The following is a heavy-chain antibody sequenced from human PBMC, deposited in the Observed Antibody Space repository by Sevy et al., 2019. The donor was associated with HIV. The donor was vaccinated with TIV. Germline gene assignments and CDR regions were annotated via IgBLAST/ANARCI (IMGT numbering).Heavy chain of an antibody. Sequence: GGSLRLSCAASGFTFSSYSMNWVRQAPGKGLEWVSSISSSSSYIYYADSVKGRFTISRDNAKNSLYLQMNSLRAEDTAVYYCARAHDSSGYYYQAFDIWGQGTMVTVSS. D-gene: IGHD3-22*01. CDR1: GFTFSSYS. J-gene: IGHJ3*02. CDR2: ISSSSSYI. CDR3: ARAHDSSGYYYQAFDI. V-gene: IGHV3-21*01.